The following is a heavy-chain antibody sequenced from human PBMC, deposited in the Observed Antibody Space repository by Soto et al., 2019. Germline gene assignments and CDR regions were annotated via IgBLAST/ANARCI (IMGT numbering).Heavy chain of an antibody. Sequence: QVHLVQSGAEVKKPGASVKVSCKASGYTFTSYGITWERQAPGQGLEWMGWISAHNGNTDYAQKLQGRVIVTRDSSTSTAYMELRSLRSDYTAVYYCARGRYGDYWGQGALVTVSS. CDR1: GYTFTSYG. CDR2: ISAHNGNT. CDR3: ARGRYGDY. J-gene: IGHJ4*02. D-gene: IGHD1-1*01. V-gene: IGHV1-18*01.